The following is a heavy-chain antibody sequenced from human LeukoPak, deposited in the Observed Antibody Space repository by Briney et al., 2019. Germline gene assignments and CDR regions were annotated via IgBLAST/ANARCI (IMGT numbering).Heavy chain of an antibody. Sequence: SETLSLTCTVSGGSLSSSSYYWGWIRQPPGTGLEWIGSIYYSGSTYYNPSLKSRVTISVDTSKNQFSLKLSSVTAADTAVYYCARSYGDPRGDFDYWGQGTLVTVSS. J-gene: IGHJ4*02. CDR2: IYYSGST. CDR3: ARSYGDPRGDFDY. V-gene: IGHV4-39*01. D-gene: IGHD4-17*01. CDR1: GGSLSSSSYY.